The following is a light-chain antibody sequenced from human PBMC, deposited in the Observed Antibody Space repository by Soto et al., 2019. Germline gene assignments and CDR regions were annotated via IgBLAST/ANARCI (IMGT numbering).Light chain of an antibody. CDR2: DAS. Sequence: DIQMTQSPSTLSASVVDIVTITCLASQSISSWLAWYQQKPGKAPELLIYDASSLESGVPSRFSGSGSGTEFTLTISSLQPDDFATYYCQQYNSYPWTFGQGTKVDIK. V-gene: IGKV1-5*01. CDR3: QQYNSYPWT. J-gene: IGKJ1*01. CDR1: QSISSW.